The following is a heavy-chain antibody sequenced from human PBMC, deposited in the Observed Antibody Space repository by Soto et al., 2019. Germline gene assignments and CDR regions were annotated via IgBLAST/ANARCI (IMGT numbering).Heavy chain of an antibody. Sequence: EVELVESGRGLVQPGGSLRLSCAATGFMFSSYWMTWVRQAPGQGLEWVANINQNGSERYYVDSVEGRFTISRDNAKNSVFLQMENLRVEDTAMYYCATDILDFWGQGTLVSVSS. CDR3: ATDILDF. CDR1: GFMFSSYW. CDR2: INQNGSER. D-gene: IGHD3-9*01. V-gene: IGHV3-7*05. J-gene: IGHJ4*02.